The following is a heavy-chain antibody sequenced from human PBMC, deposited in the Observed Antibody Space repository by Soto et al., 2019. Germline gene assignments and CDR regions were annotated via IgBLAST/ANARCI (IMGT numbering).Heavy chain of an antibody. D-gene: IGHD5-12*01. Sequence: SQTLSLTCAISGDSVSSNTASWNWIRQSPSRGLEWLGRTYFRSKWYNDYAVSVKSRIIINPDTSNNQFSLQLNSVSPEDTAVYFCAKGDNLGPKTGYAFDPWGQGIMVTVSS. CDR1: GDSVSSNTAS. V-gene: IGHV6-1*01. CDR3: AKGDNLGPKTGYAFDP. J-gene: IGHJ5*02. CDR2: TYFRSKWYN.